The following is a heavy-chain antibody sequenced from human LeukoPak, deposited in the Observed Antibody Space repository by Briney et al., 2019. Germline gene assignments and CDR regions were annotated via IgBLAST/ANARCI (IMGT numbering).Heavy chain of an antibody. D-gene: IGHD2-8*01. J-gene: IGHJ5*02. CDR2: INPSSGDT. CDR3: ARGNGPENA. Sequence: ASVKVSCKASGYTFIGYYMYWVRHAPGHGLDWMGWINPSSGDTDYPQKFQGRVTMTRDTSINTGYMELRRLTSDDTAVYYCARGNGPENAWGQGTLVTVSS. CDR1: GYTFIGYY. V-gene: IGHV1-2*02.